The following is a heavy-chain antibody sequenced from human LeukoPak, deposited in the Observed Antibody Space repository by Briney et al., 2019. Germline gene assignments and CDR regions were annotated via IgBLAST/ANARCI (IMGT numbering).Heavy chain of an antibody. V-gene: IGHV3-21*01. J-gene: IGHJ3*02. CDR3: AKDYRIYDFWSGSPPLDAFDI. Sequence: GGSLRLSCAASGFTFSSYSMNWVRQAPGKGLEWVSSISSSSSYIYYADSVKGRFTISRDNSKNTLYLQMNSLRAEDTAVYYCAKDYRIYDFWSGSPPLDAFDIWGQGTMVTVSS. CDR2: ISSSSSYI. D-gene: IGHD3-3*01. CDR1: GFTFSSYS.